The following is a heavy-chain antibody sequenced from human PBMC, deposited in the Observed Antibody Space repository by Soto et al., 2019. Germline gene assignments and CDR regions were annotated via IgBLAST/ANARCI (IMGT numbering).Heavy chain of an antibody. CDR3: ARQLSHICDS. J-gene: IGHJ4*02. Sequence: GESLKISCKGVGYKFGSAWIGWVRQMPGKGLECMGIIKPGTSNIRYSPSCRGHVTIPADEAVSTAYLQWSILKASDTAMYDCARQLSHICDSWGQGTLVTVSS. CDR1: GYKFGSAW. D-gene: IGHD3-3*02. V-gene: IGHV5-51*01. CDR2: IKPGTSNI.